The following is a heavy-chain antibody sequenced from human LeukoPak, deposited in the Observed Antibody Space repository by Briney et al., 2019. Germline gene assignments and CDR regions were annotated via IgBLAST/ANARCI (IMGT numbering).Heavy chain of an antibody. V-gene: IGHV4-34*01. CDR3: ARHSTFFGVVIIKGRVRGPFDY. Sequence: SETLSLTCAVYGGSFSGFYWSWIRQPPGKGLEWIGEINHSGSTNYNPSLKSRVTISVDTSKNQFSLKLSSVTAADTAVYYCARHSTFFGVVIIKGRVRGPFDYWGQGTLVTVSS. J-gene: IGHJ4*02. D-gene: IGHD3-3*01. CDR1: GGSFSGFY. CDR2: INHSGST.